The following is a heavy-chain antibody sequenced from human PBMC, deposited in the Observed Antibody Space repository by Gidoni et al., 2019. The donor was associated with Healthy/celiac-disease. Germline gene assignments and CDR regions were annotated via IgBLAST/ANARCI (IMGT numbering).Heavy chain of an antibody. CDR1: GFTFSSYG. CDR2: IWYDGSNK. D-gene: IGHD5-18*01. CDR3: ARDNSYGFFYFDY. Sequence: QPGRSLRLSCAASGFTFSSYGMHWVRQAPGKGLEWVAVIWYDGSNKYYADSVKGRFTISRDNSKNTLYLQMNSLRAEDTAVYYCARDNSYGFFYFDYWGQGTLVTVSS. V-gene: IGHV3-33*01. J-gene: IGHJ4*02.